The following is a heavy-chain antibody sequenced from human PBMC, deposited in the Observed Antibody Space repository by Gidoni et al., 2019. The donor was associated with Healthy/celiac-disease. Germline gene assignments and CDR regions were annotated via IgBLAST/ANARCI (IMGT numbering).Heavy chain of an antibody. D-gene: IGHD4-4*01. Sequence: EVQLVESGGGVVRRGGSLRLSWAASGFTFDDYGMSWVRHAPGQGLEWVSGITWNGGSTGYADSVTGRFTISRDNAKNSLYLPMNSLRAEDTALYHCARDASYTNYQNFDYWGQGTLVTVSS. CDR1: GFTFDDYG. J-gene: IGHJ4*02. CDR2: ITWNGGST. CDR3: ARDASYTNYQNFDY. V-gene: IGHV3-20*01.